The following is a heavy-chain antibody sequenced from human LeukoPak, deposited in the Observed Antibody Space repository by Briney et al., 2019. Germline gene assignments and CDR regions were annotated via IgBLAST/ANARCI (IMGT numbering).Heavy chain of an antibody. Sequence: GGSLRLSCAASGFTFSSYWMSWVRQAPGKGLEWVANIKQDGSEKYCVDSVKGRFTISRDNAKNSLYLQMNSLRAEDTAVYYCARDRHYDILTGYYLNSGFDYWGQGTLGTVSS. CDR3: ARDRHYDILTGYYLNSGFDY. CDR1: GFTFSSYW. J-gene: IGHJ4*02. CDR2: IKQDGSEK. V-gene: IGHV3-7*01. D-gene: IGHD3-9*01.